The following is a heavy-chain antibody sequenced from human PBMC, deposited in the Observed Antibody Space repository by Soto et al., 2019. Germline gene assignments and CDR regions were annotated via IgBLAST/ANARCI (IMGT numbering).Heavy chain of an antibody. Sequence: GGSLRLSCAASGFTFSSYWMSWVRQAPGKGLEWVANIKQDGSEKYYVDSVKGRFTISRDNAKNSLYLQMNSLRAEDTAVYYCARDRGYDAHDYYYHAMDVWGQGTTVTVSS. V-gene: IGHV3-7*01. CDR3: ARDRGYDAHDYYYHAMDV. CDR2: IKQDGSEK. J-gene: IGHJ6*02. D-gene: IGHD3-10*01. CDR1: GFTFSSYW.